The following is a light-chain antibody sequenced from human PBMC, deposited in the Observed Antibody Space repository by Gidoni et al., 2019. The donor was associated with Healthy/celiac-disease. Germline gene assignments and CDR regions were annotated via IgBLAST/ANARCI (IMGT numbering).Light chain of an antibody. Sequence: QSVLTQPPSASGTPGQRVTISCSGSSSNIGSNTVNWYQQLTGTAPKLLIYSNTQRPSGVPDRFSGSKSGTSASLAISGLQSEDEADYYCAAWDDSLNGKVFGGGTKLTVL. V-gene: IGLV1-44*01. J-gene: IGLJ3*02. CDR2: SNT. CDR3: AAWDDSLNGKV. CDR1: SSNIGSNT.